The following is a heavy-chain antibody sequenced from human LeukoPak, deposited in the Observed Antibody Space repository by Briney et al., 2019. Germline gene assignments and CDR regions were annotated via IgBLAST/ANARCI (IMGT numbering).Heavy chain of an antibody. CDR3: ARHHGLERRIYY. V-gene: IGHV4-34*01. Sequence: SETLSLTCAVYGGSFSGYYWSWIRQPPGKGLEWIGEINHSGSTYYNPSLKSRVTISVDTSKNQFSLKLSSVTAADTAVYYCARHHGLERRIYYWGRGTLVTVSS. J-gene: IGHJ4*02. CDR2: INHSGST. CDR1: GGSFSGYY. D-gene: IGHD1-1*01.